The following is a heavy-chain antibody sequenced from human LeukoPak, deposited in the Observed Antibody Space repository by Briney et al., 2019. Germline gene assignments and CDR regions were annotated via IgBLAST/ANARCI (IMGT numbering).Heavy chain of an antibody. Sequence: GGSLRLSCAASGFTFSSYAMSWVRQAPGKGLEWVSAISGSGGSTYYADSVKGRFTISRDNSKNTLYLQMNSLRAEDTAVYYCAKGGPRLRYFDWLLGDFDYWDQGTLVTVSS. D-gene: IGHD3-9*01. V-gene: IGHV3-23*01. CDR1: GFTFSSYA. J-gene: IGHJ4*02. CDR2: ISGSGGST. CDR3: AKGGPRLRYFDWLLGDFDY.